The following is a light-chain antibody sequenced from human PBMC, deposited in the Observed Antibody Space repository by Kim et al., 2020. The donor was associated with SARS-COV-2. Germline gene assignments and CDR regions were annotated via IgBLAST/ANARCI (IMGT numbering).Light chain of an antibody. CDR2: EVT. V-gene: IGLV2-18*02. CDR3: SSYTDSSTVL. CDR1: NSDIGDYDR. J-gene: IGLJ2*01. Sequence: GQSVTISGTGANSDIGDYDRVSWYQQPPGTAPKLILYEVTSRPSGVPHRFSGAKSGNTASLTISGLQAEDEADYYCSSYTDSSTVLFGGGTQLTVL.